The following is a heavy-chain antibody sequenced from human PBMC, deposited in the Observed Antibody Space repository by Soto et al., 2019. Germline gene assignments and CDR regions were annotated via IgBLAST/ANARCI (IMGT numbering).Heavy chain of an antibody. CDR3: ARGYYYDSSGYYYEYFQH. V-gene: IGHV1-69*13. Sequence: ASVKVSCKASGGTFSIYAISWVRQAPGQGLEWMGGIIPIFGTANYAQKFQGRVTITADESTSTAYMELSSLRSEDTAVYYCARGYYYDSSGYYYEYFQHWGQGTLVTVSS. J-gene: IGHJ1*01. CDR2: IIPIFGTA. D-gene: IGHD3-22*01. CDR1: GGTFSIYA.